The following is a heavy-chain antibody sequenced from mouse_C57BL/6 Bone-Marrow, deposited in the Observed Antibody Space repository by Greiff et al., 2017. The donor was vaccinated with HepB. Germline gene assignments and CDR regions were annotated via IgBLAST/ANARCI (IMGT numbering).Heavy chain of an antibody. CDR1: GYSFTGYY. CDR2: INPSTGGT. Sequence: EVQLQQSGPELVKPGASVKISCKASGYSFTGYYMNWVKQSPEKSLEWIGEINPSTGGTTYNQKFKAKATLTVDKSSSTAYMQLKSLTSEDSAVYYCARGFYYYGSQDYFDYWGQGTTLTVSS. CDR3: ARGFYYYGSQDYFDY. V-gene: IGHV1-42*01. D-gene: IGHD1-1*01. J-gene: IGHJ2*01.